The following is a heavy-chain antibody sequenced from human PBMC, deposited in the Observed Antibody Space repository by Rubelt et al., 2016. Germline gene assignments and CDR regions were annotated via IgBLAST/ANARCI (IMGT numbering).Heavy chain of an antibody. J-gene: IGHJ2*01. CDR2: ISGSDGNT. D-gene: IGHD1/OR15-1a*01. CDR1: GFTFSSYA. CDR3: ARDRNKYFDL. V-gene: IGHV3-23*01. Sequence: EVQLLESGGGLVQPGGSLRLSCAASGFTFSSYAMSWVRQGPGKGLEWVSAISGSDGNTYYADSVKGRFGISRDNSKNTLYLQMNSLIAEDTAVYSCARDRNKYFDLWGRGTLITVSS.